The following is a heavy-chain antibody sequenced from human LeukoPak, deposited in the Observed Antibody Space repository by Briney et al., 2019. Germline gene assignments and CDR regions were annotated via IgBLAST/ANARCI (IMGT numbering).Heavy chain of an antibody. CDR3: AKADHYYGDYVAPKYFDY. J-gene: IGHJ4*02. V-gene: IGHV3-23*01. CDR1: GFTFSSYA. CDR2: ISGSGGST. Sequence: RGSLRLSCAASGFTFSSYAMSWVRQAPGKGLEWVSAISGSGGSTYYADSVKGRFTISRDNSKNTLYLQMNSLRAEDTAVYYCAKADHYYGDYVAPKYFDYWGQGTLVTVSS. D-gene: IGHD4-17*01.